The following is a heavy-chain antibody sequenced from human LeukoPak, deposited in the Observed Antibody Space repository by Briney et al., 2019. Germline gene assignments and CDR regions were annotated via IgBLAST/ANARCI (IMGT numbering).Heavy chain of an antibody. Sequence: TDTLPLVCSVSVRPISSGSEYWGSIPKPRGNGLEWFGSMYYSGSTYYHPSLKLRYPNSIDTSKNQFSLKLSSVTAADTAVYYCARRIGLVTTNAFDIWGQGTMVTVSS. V-gene: IGHV4-39*01. J-gene: IGHJ3*02. CDR2: MYYSGST. CDR3: ARRIGLVTTNAFDI. D-gene: IGHD1-1*01. CDR1: VRPISSGSEY.